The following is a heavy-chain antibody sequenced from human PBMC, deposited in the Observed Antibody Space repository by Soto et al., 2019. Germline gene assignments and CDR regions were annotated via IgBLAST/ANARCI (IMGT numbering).Heavy chain of an antibody. J-gene: IGHJ4*02. CDR3: AKLIAARRGYYFDY. D-gene: IGHD6-6*01. Sequence: PVGSLRLSCAASGFTFSSYAMSWVRQAPGKGLEWVSAISGSGGSTYYADSVKGRFTISRDNSKNTLYLQMNSLRAEDTAVYYCAKLIAARRGYYFDYWGQGTLVTVSS. CDR1: GFTFSSYA. V-gene: IGHV3-23*01. CDR2: ISGSGGST.